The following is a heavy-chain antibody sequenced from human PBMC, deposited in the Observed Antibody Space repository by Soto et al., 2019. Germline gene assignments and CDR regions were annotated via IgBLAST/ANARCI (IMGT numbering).Heavy chain of an antibody. CDR1: GFTFSNYA. V-gene: IGHV3-23*01. CDR3: AKPYNEILTGYSPFDS. D-gene: IGHD3-9*01. CDR2: ISGSGRTT. Sequence: GGSLRLSCAASGFTFSNYAMSWVRQAPGRGLEWVSAISGSGRTTYYADSVKGRFTISRDNSKNTLSLQVNSLNAEDTALYYCAKPYNEILTGYSPFDSWGQGTLVTVSS. J-gene: IGHJ4*02.